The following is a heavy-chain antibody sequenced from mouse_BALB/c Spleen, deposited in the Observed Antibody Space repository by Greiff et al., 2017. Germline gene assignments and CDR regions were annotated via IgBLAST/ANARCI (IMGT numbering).Heavy chain of an antibody. J-gene: IGHJ2*01. Sequence: EVKVEESGGGLVQPGGSRKLSCAASGFTFSSFGMHWVRQAPEKGLEWVAYISSGSSTIYYADTVKGRFTISRDNPKNTLFLQMTSLRSEDTAMYYCARSGDYFDYWGQGTTLTVSS. V-gene: IGHV5-17*02. CDR1: GFTFSSFG. CDR2: ISSGSSTI. D-gene: IGHD2-13*01. CDR3: ARSGDYFDY.